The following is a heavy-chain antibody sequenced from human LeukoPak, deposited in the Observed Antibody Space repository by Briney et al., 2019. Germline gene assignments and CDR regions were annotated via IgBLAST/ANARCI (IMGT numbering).Heavy chain of an antibody. CDR3: ARGRLYGDYVDY. D-gene: IGHD4-17*01. J-gene: IGHJ4*02. Sequence: SETLSLTFTVSGGSISSGDYYWSWIRQPPGKGLEWIGYIYYSGSTYYNPSLKSRVTISVDTSKNQFSLKLSSVTAADTAVYYCARGRLYGDYVDYWGQGTLVTVSS. CDR1: GGSISSGDYY. CDR2: IYYSGST. V-gene: IGHV4-30-4*01.